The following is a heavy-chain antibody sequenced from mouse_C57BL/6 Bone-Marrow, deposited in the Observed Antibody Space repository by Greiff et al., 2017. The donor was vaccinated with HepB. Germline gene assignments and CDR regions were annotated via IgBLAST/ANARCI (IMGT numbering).Heavy chain of an antibody. CDR1: GYTFTGYW. D-gene: IGHD1-1*01. CDR2: ILPGSGST. V-gene: IGHV1-9*01. CDR3: ASHDGSFNGAWFAY. J-gene: IGHJ3*01. Sequence: VQLQQSGAELMKPGASVKLSCKASGYTFTGYWIEWVKQRPGHGLEWIGEILPGSGSTNYNEKFKGKATFTAETTSTTDYMQLSSLTTEDSAIYDCASHDGSFNGAWFAYWGQGTVVTVSA.